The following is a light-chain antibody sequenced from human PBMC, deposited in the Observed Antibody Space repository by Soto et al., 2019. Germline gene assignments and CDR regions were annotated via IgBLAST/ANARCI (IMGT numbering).Light chain of an antibody. Sequence: QSALTQPASVSGSPGQSITISCTGTSSDVGGYNYVSWYQQNPGKAPKLIIYEVTNRPSGVSNRFSGSKSGNTASLTISGLQAEDEADYYCSLYTISRVFGGGTKLTVL. CDR3: SLYTISRV. V-gene: IGLV2-14*01. J-gene: IGLJ3*02. CDR2: EVT. CDR1: SSDVGGYNY.